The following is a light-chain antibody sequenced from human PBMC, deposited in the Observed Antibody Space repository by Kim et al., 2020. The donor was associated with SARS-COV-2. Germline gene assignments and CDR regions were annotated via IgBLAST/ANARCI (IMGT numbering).Light chain of an antibody. Sequence: SYELTQPPSVSVAPGKTARITCGGNNIGSKSVHWYQQKPGQAPVLVIYYDSDRPSGIPERFSGSNSGNTATRTISRVEAGDEADYYCQVWDSSSDHPGVFGGGTQLTVL. CDR1: NIGSKS. J-gene: IGLJ3*02. CDR3: QVWDSSSDHPGV. V-gene: IGLV3-21*04. CDR2: YDS.